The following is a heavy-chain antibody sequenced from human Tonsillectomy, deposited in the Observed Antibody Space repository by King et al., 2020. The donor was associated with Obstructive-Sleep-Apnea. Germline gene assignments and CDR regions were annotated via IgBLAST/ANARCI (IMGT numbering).Heavy chain of an antibody. J-gene: IGHJ4*02. Sequence: MQLQESGPGLVKPSETLSLTCTVSGDSLSSSSYYWGWIRQPPGKGLEWIGGFYYRGSTYYNPSLKSRVTISVDTSKNQFSLKLGSVTAADTAVYYCATHTTAWRPVDSWGQGTLVTVSS. CDR3: ATHTTAWRPVDS. V-gene: IGHV4-39*01. CDR1: GDSLSSSSYY. D-gene: IGHD1-14*01. CDR2: FYYRGST.